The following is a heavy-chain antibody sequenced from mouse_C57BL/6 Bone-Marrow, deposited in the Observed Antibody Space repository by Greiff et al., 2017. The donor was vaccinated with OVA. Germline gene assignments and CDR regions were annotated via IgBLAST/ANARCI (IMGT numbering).Heavy chain of an antibody. J-gene: IGHJ1*03. Sequence: VQLQQSGASVKLSCKASGYTFTSYWMHWVKQRPGRGLEWIGRIDPNSGGTKYNEKFKSKATLTVDKPSSTAYMQLSSLTSEDSAVYYCARDDYDVHWYFDVWGTGTTVTVSS. CDR2: IDPNSGGT. CDR3: ARDDYDVHWYFDV. CDR1: GYTFTSYW. V-gene: IGHV1-72*01. D-gene: IGHD2-4*01.